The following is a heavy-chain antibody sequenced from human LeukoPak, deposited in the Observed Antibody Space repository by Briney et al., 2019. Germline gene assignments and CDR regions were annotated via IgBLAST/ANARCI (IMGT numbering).Heavy chain of an antibody. CDR3: ARGDSDSSAYSRGYFQH. CDR1: GGSISSRNYY. V-gene: IGHV4-61*02. J-gene: IGHJ1*01. Sequence: SQTLSLTCTVSGGSISSRNYYWSWIRQPAGKGLEWIGRIYTSGSTNYNPSLKSRVTISVDTSKNQFSLKLSSVTAADTAVYYCARGDSDSSAYSRGYFQHWSQGTLVIVSS. CDR2: IYTSGST. D-gene: IGHD3-22*01.